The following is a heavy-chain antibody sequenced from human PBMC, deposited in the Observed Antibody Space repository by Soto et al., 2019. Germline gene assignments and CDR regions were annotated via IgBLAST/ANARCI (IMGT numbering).Heavy chain of an antibody. J-gene: IGHJ3*02. CDR2: IWYDGSNK. V-gene: IGHV3-33*01. CDR3: ARDKPSRGYVADAFDI. CDR1: GFTFSSYG. D-gene: IGHD5-12*01. Sequence: QVQLVESGGGVVQPVRSLRLSCAASGFTFSSYGMHWVRQAPGKGLEWVAVIWYDGSNKYYADSVKGRFTISRDNSKNTLYLQMNSLRAEDTAVYYCARDKPSRGYVADAFDIWGQGTMVTVSS.